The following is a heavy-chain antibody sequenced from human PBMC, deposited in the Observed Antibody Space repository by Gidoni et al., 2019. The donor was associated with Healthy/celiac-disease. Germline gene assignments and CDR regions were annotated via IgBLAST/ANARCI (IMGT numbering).Heavy chain of an antibody. J-gene: IGHJ6*02. CDR2: ISAYNGNT. D-gene: IGHD3-10*01. Sequence: QVQLVQSGAEVKKPGASVKVSCKASGYTFTSYGISCVRQAPGQGLEWMGWISAYNGNTNYAQKLQGRVTMTTDTSTSTAYMELRSLRSDDTAVYYCARDYPIITMVRGDHYGYYYGMDVWGQGTTVTVSS. CDR1: GYTFTSYG. CDR3: ARDYPIITMVRGDHYGYYYGMDV. V-gene: IGHV1-18*01.